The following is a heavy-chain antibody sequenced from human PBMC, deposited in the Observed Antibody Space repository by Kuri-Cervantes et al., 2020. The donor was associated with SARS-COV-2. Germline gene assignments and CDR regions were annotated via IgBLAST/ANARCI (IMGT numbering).Heavy chain of an antibody. CDR1: GFTFSSYA. CDR3: ARDLVSLGYCSGGSCYYDY. Sequence: GESLKISCAASGFTFSSYAMHWVRQAPGKGLEWVAVISYDGSNKYYADSVKGRFTISRDNSKNTLYLQMNSLRAEDTAVYYCARDLVSLGYCSGGSCYYDYWGQGTLVTVSS. J-gene: IGHJ4*02. D-gene: IGHD2-15*01. CDR2: ISYDGSNK. V-gene: IGHV3-30*04.